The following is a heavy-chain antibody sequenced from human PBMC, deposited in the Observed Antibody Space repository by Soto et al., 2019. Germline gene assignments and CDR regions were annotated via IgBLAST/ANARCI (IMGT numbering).Heavy chain of an antibody. J-gene: IGHJ4*02. CDR1: GLAFSNYA. Sequence: EAQLLESGGGLVQPGGSLRLSCAASGLAFSNYAMTWVRQAPGKGLEWVSIITASGYSAYYGGAVKGRFTTSRDNSRSTLYLQMNGLRADDTAVYYCAKGDLLCDPFDFWGQGPLVTVSS. CDR2: ITASGYSA. CDR3: AKGDLLCDPFDF. D-gene: IGHD2-21*01. V-gene: IGHV3-23*01.